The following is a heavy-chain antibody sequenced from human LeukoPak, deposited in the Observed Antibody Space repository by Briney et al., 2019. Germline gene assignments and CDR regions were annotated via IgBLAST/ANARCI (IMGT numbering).Heavy chain of an antibody. Sequence: ASVKLSCKASGYTFTSYDINWVRQATGQELEWMGWMNPNSGNTGYAQKFQGRVTMTRNTSISTAYMELSSLRSEDTVVYYCARGRSLRGQLLLDYYYYMDVWGKGTTVTVSS. J-gene: IGHJ6*03. CDR3: ARGRSLRGQLLLDYYYYMDV. V-gene: IGHV1-8*01. CDR2: MNPNSGNT. D-gene: IGHD2-2*01. CDR1: GYTFTSYD.